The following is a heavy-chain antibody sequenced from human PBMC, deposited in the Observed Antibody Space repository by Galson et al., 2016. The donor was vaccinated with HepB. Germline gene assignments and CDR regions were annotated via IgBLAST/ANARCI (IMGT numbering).Heavy chain of an antibody. CDR2: IIPTFNAP. CDR3: ASAGYCSNSSCYACDY. J-gene: IGHJ4*02. CDR1: GGSFSNYV. V-gene: IGHV1-69*13. D-gene: IGHD2-2*01. Sequence: SVKVSCKASGGSFSNYVINWVRQAPGQGPEWMGEIIPTFNAPNYAQKFQGRVTITADESTTTVYMELSSLRSEDTGVYYCASAGYCSNSSCYACDYWGQGTLVTVS.